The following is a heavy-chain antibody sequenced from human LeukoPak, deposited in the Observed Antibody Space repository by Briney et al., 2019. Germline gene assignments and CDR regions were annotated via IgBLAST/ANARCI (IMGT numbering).Heavy chain of an antibody. CDR3: TSGRKSSGTFSYYFDY. CDR2: ISGSGDYT. V-gene: IGHV3-23*01. CDR1: GFTFGNYA. Sequence: GGSLRLSCVVSGFTFGNYAMNWVRQAPGKGLEWVSSISGSGDYTNTADSVKGRFTISRDNSKNTLYLQMNSLRVEDTAMYYCTSGRKSSGTFSYYFDYWGQGTLVTVSS. D-gene: IGHD3-10*01. J-gene: IGHJ4*02.